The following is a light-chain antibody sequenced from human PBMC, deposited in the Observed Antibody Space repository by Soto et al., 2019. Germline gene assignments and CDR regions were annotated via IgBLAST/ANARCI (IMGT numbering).Light chain of an antibody. V-gene: IGKV3-20*01. CDR1: QSVSSSY. J-gene: IGKJ4*01. CDR3: QQYGSSPCT. Sequence: EIVLTQSPGPLSLSPGERATLSCRASQSVSSSYLAWYQQKPGQAPRLLIYGASSRATGIPDMFSGSGSGTDFTLTISRLEPEDFAVYYCQQYGSSPCTFGGGTKVEIK. CDR2: GAS.